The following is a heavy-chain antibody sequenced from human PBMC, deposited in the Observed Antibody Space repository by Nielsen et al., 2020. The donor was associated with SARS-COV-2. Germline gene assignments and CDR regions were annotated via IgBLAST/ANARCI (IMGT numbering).Heavy chain of an antibody. V-gene: IGHV3-20*04. CDR2: INWNGGST. Sequence: GESLKISCAASGFTFSSYGMSWVRQAPGKGLEWVSGINWNGGSTGYADSVKGRFTISRDNAKNSLYLQMNSLKTEDTAVYYCTRRGAEQLVDNYYYGMDVWGQGTTVTVSS. D-gene: IGHD6-13*01. CDR1: GFTFSSYG. CDR3: TRRGAEQLVDNYYYGMDV. J-gene: IGHJ6*02.